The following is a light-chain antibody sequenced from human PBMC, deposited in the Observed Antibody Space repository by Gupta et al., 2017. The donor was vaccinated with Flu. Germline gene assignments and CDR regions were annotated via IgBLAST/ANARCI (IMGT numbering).Light chain of an antibody. V-gene: IGKV3-15*01. CDR3: QQYNNWPFT. CDR1: QSVSSN. Sequence: EIVITHSPVPLSVSPGERATLSCRASQSVSSNLAWYQQKPGQAPRLLIYGASTRATGIPARFSGSGSGTEFTLTISSLQSEDFAVYYCQQYNNWPFTFGGGTKVEIK. CDR2: GAS. J-gene: IGKJ4*01.